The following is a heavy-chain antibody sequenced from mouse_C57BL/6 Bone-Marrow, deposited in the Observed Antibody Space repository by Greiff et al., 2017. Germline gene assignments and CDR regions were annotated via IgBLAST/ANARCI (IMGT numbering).Heavy chain of an antibody. CDR1: GYTFTSYG. Sequence: QVQLQQSGAELARPGASVKLSCKASGYTFTSYGISWVKQRTGQGLEWIGEIYPRSGNTYYNEKFKGQATLTADKSSSTAYMELRSLTSEDSAVYFCASPYYYGSSSAWFAYWGQGTLVTVSA. D-gene: IGHD1-1*01. CDR2: IYPRSGNT. CDR3: ASPYYYGSSSAWFAY. V-gene: IGHV1-81*01. J-gene: IGHJ3*01.